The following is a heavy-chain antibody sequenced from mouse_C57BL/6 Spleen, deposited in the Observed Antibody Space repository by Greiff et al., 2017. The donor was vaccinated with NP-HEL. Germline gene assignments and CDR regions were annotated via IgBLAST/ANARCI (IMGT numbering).Heavy chain of an antibody. J-gene: IGHJ2*01. Sequence: EVQLQQSGPVLVKPGASVKMSCKASGYTFTDYYMNWVKQSHGKSLEWIGVINPYNGGTSYNQKFKGKATLTVDKSSSTAYMELNSLTSEDSAVYYCARGDYYGSIPFDYWGQGTTLTVSS. CDR3: ARGDYYGSIPFDY. D-gene: IGHD1-1*01. CDR2: INPYNGGT. CDR1: GYTFTDYY. V-gene: IGHV1-19*01.